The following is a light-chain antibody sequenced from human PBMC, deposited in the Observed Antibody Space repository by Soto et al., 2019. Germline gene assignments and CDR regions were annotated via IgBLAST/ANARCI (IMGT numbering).Light chain of an antibody. V-gene: IGKV3-20*01. Sequence: EIVLTQSPGTLSLSPGETATLSCRASQSVARDLTWYQQKPGQAPRLLISRASTGATGIPDRFSGSGSGTDFTLTINRLEPEDFAVYYCQQFSSYPLTFGGGTKVEIK. CDR1: QSVARD. CDR3: QQFSSYPLT. J-gene: IGKJ4*01. CDR2: RAS.